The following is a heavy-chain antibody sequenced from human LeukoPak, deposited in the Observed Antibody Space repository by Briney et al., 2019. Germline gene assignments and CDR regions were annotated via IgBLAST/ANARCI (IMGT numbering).Heavy chain of an antibody. Sequence: XAPGQGXXXXGGXIPIFGTANYAQKFQGRVTITADESTSTAYMELSSLRSEDTAVYYCASNSYSGPYYYYGMDVWGQGTTVTVSS. D-gene: IGHD1-26*01. J-gene: IGHJ6*02. CDR2: XIPIFGTA. V-gene: IGHV1-69*01. CDR3: ASNSYSGPYYYYGMDV.